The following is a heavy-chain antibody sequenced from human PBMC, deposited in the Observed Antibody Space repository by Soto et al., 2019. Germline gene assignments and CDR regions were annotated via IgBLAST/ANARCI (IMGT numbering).Heavy chain of an antibody. V-gene: IGHV4-39*02. J-gene: IGHJ6*02. CDR1: GGSISSSSYY. Sequence: NPSETLSLTCTVSGGSISSSSYYWGWIRQPPGKGLEWIGSIYYSGSTYYNPSLKSRVTISVDTSKNQFSLKLSSVTAADTAVYYCAREVYYDFWSGSNYYYGMDVWGQGTTVTVSS. CDR3: AREVYYDFWSGSNYYYGMDV. CDR2: IYYSGST. D-gene: IGHD3-3*01.